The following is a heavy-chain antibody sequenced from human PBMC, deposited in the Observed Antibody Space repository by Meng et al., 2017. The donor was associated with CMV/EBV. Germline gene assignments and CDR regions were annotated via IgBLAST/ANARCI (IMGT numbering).Heavy chain of an antibody. J-gene: IGHJ3*02. CDR3: AKDELHVSQNYDFWSGYSTGAFDI. CDR2: IRYDGSNK. Sequence: GESLKISCAASGFTFSNHAMHWVRQAPGKGLEWVAFIRYDGSNKYYADSVKGRFTISRDNSKNTLYLQMNSLRAEDTAVYYCAKDELHVSQNYDFWSGYSTGAFDIWGQGTMVTVSS. D-gene: IGHD3-3*01. V-gene: IGHV3-30*02. CDR1: GFTFSNHA.